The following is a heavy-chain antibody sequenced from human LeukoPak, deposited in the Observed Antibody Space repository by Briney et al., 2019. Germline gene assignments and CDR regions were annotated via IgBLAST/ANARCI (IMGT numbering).Heavy chain of an antibody. CDR3: ARDSADY. D-gene: IGHD1-26*01. CDR1: GFTFSSYA. V-gene: IGHV3-30-3*01. J-gene: IGHJ4*02. Sequence: GGSLRLSCAASGFTFSSYATHWVRQAPGKGLEWVAVISYDGSNKYYADSVKGRFTISRDNSKNTLYLQMNSLRAEDTAVYYCARDSADYWGQGTLVTVSS. CDR2: ISYDGSNK.